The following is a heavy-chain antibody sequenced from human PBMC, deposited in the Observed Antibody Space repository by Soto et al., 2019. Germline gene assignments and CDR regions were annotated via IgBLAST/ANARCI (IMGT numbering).Heavy chain of an antibody. CDR2: IIPIFGTA. V-gene: IGHV1-69*01. J-gene: IGHJ6*02. Sequence: QVQLVQSGAEVKKPGSSVKVSCKASGGTFSSYAISWVRQAPGQGLEWMGGIIPIFGTANYAQKFQGRVTITADESTSTAYMELSSLRSEDTAVYSCARGISRAYCSSTSCSPGNYYGMDVWGQGTTVTVSS. CDR1: GGTFSSYA. D-gene: IGHD2-2*01. CDR3: ARGISRAYCSSTSCSPGNYYGMDV.